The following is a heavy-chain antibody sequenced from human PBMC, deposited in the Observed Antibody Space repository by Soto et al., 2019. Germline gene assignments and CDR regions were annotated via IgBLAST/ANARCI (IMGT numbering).Heavy chain of an antibody. CDR1: GGSLSNYG. V-gene: IGHV1-69*12. CDR3: ARGDATKIVVTTYYGMDV. J-gene: IGHJ6*02. CDR2: IIPVFGTP. D-gene: IGHD3-22*01. Sequence: QVQLVQSGAEVKKPGSSVKVSCKASGGSLSNYGISWVRQAPGQGLEWMGAIIPVFGTPNYAQKFQDSVTITADESTTTVYMEVRSLTSEDTAVYYCARGDATKIVVTTYYGMDVWGQGTTVTVSS.